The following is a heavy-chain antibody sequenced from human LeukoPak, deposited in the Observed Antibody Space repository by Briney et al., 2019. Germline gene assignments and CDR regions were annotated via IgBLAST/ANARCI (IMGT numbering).Heavy chain of an antibody. CDR2: IYYSGTT. V-gene: IGHV4-34*01. J-gene: IGHJ4*02. CDR1: GGSFSGYY. Sequence: SETLSLTCAVYGGSFSGYYWSWIRQPPGKGLEWIGSIYYSGTTYYNPSLKSRVTISVDTSKNQFSLKLSSVTAADTAVYYCARLGNYYGSGTYWNYWGQGTLVTVSS. D-gene: IGHD3-10*01. CDR3: ARLGNYYGSGTYWNY.